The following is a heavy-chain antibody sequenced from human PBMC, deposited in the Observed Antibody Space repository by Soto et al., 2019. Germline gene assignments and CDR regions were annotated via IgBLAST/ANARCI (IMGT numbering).Heavy chain of an antibody. D-gene: IGHD4-17*01. V-gene: IGHV1-69*01. J-gene: IGHJ4*01. CDR1: GGTFNDFV. CDR2: VIPMYDTR. CDR3: ARVSSGDYCLNY. Sequence: QVQLVQSGAEVKEPGSSVKVSCKASGGTFNDFVITWVRQAPGQGLEWMGGVIPMYDTRDYGQRFQGRVTITADESTSTVYMELSSLRSEYTAIYYCARVSSGDYCLNYCGHGTLLNAAS.